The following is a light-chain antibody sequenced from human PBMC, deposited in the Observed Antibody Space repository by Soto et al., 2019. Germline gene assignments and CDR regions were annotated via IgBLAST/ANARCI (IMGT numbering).Light chain of an antibody. J-gene: IGKJ1*01. V-gene: IGKV1-5*03. Sequence: DITMTQSPSTLSASVGDRVTITCRASQSISSWLTWYQQKAGQAPKLLIYKASIVESEVPSRFSGSGSGTEFTLTISSLQPDDSATYYCQQYSYFATFGQGTRVEVK. CDR3: QQYSYFAT. CDR1: QSISSW. CDR2: KAS.